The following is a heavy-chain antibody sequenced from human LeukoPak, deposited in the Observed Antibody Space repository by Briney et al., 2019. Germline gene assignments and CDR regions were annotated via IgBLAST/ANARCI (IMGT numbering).Heavy chain of an antibody. CDR1: GYSFTSYW. Sequence: PGESLKISCKGSGYSFTSYWIGWVRQMPGKGLEWMGIIYPGDSDTRYSPSFQGRVTISADKSISTAYLQWSSLKASDTAMYYCAINYDFWSGSSLYGMDVWGQGTTVTVSS. CDR3: AINYDFWSGSSLYGMDV. D-gene: IGHD3-3*01. CDR2: IYPGDSDT. J-gene: IGHJ6*02. V-gene: IGHV5-51*03.